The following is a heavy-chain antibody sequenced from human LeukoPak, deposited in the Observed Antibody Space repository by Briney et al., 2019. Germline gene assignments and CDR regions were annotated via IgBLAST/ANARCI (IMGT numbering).Heavy chain of an antibody. CDR1: GFTFSSYS. J-gene: IGHJ4*02. CDR3: VRDYENLTGSKSRFHY. CDR2: IYSGGST. V-gene: IGHV3-21*01. Sequence: GALRLSCAASGFTFSSYSMNWVRQAPGKGLEWVSVIYSGGSTFYANSVKGRFTISRDNAKNSLYLQMNSLGAEDTDVYYCVRDYENLTGSKSRFHYWGQGTLVTVSS. D-gene: IGHD3-9*01.